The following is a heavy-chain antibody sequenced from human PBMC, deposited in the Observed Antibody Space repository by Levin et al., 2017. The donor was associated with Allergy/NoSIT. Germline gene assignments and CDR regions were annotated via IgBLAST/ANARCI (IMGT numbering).Heavy chain of an antibody. V-gene: IGHV5-51*01. CDR3: ARKEAGYGSETIDY. D-gene: IGHD3-10*01. J-gene: IGHJ4*02. Sequence: GSLKISCKASGYLFTDFWIGWVRQLPGKGLEWMGIIYPGDSDARYRPSFLGHVTISVDQTTNTVYLQWISLKASDTATYFCARKEAGYGSETIDYWGQGTRVTVSS. CDR1: GYLFTDFW. CDR2: IYPGDSDA.